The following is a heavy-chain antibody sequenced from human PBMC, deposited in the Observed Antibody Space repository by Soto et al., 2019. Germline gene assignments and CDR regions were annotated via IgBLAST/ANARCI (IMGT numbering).Heavy chain of an antibody. CDR2: IRATGGET. J-gene: IGHJ4*02. D-gene: IGHD2-21*01. CDR1: GFTFRNFV. Sequence: EVQLLESGGGTVLPGGSLRVSCAASGFTFRNFVMSWVRQAPGKGLEWVSAIRATGGETFYADSVKGRFTISRDNSKNTLFLQMNSVRDEDTALYFCAKDRGWGVVSPSHDYWGQGTLVTVSS. CDR3: AKDRGWGVVSPSHDY. V-gene: IGHV3-23*01.